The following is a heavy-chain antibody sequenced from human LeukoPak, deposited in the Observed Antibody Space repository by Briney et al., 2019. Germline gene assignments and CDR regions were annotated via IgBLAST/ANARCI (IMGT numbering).Heavy chain of an antibody. CDR2: IYYSGST. CDR3: ARELGSSGWYVSNWFDP. D-gene: IGHD6-19*01. V-gene: IGHV4-59*01. CDR1: GGSISSYY. Sequence: SETLSLTCTVSGGSISSYYWSWIRQPPGKGLEWIGYIYYSGSTNYNPSLKSRVTTSVDTSKNQFSLKLSSVTAADTAVYYCARELGSSGWYVSNWFDPWGQGTLVTVSS. J-gene: IGHJ5*02.